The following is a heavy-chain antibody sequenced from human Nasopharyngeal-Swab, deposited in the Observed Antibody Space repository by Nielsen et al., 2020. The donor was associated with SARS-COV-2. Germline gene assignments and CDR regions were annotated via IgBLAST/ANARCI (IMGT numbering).Heavy chain of an antibody. CDR1: GGSISSGDYY. J-gene: IGHJ4*02. V-gene: IGHV4-30-4*01. CDR3: ARVFEAAAGLDY. D-gene: IGHD6-13*01. Sequence: SETLSLTCTVSGGSISSGDYYWSWIRQPPGKGLEWIGYIYYSGSTYYNSSLKSRVTISVDTSKNQFSLKLSSVTAADTAVYYCARVFEAAAGLDYWGQGTLVTVSS. CDR2: IYYSGST.